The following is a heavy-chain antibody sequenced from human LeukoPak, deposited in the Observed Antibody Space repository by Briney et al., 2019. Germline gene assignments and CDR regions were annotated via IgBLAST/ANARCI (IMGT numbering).Heavy chain of an antibody. CDR3: TTADYYGSGSLY. V-gene: IGHV3-15*01. D-gene: IGHD3-10*01. Sequence: PGGSLRLSCAASGFTFSDYYMSWIRQAPGKGLEWVGRIKSKTDGGTTDYAAPVKGRFTISRDDSKNTLYLQMNSLKTEDTAVYYCTTADYYGSGSLYWGQGTLVTVSS. J-gene: IGHJ4*02. CDR1: GFTFSDYY. CDR2: IKSKTDGGTT.